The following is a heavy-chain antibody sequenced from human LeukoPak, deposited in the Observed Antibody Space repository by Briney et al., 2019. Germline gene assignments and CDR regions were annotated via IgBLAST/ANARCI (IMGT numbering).Heavy chain of an antibody. Sequence: SETLSLTCTVSGGSISSSSYYWGWIRQPPGKGLEWFGCIYYSGSTYYNPSLKSRVTISVDTSKNQFSLKLSSVTAADTAVYYCATGRSGGRRYCSGGSCYWPKVWGQGTLVTVSS. CDR1: GGSISSSSYY. V-gene: IGHV4-39*01. CDR3: ATGRSGGRRYCSGGSCYWPKV. CDR2: IYYSGST. J-gene: IGHJ4*02. D-gene: IGHD2-15*01.